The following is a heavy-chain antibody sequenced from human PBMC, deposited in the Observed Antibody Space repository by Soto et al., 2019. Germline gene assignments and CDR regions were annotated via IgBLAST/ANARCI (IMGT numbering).Heavy chain of an antibody. CDR2: IRSKANSYAT. V-gene: IGHV3-73*02. CDR3: TSPGPEFDY. D-gene: IGHD7-27*01. Sequence: EVQLVESGGGLVQPGGSLKLSCAASGFTFSGSAMHWVRQASGKGLEWVGRIRSKANSYATAYAASVKGRFTISRDDSKNPAYRQMNSLKTEDTAVYYCTSPGPEFDYWGQGTLVTVSS. CDR1: GFTFSGSA. J-gene: IGHJ4*02.